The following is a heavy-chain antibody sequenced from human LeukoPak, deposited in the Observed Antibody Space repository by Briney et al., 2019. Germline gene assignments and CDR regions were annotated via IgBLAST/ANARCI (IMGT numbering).Heavy chain of an antibody. CDR2: ISAYNGNT. D-gene: IGHD2-2*01. CDR3: ARDAVPAAAPYYYYGMDV. Sequence: ASVKVSCKASGYTFTSYGISWVRQAPGQGLEWMGWISAYNGNTNYAQKLQSRVTMTTDTSTSTAYMELSSLRSEDTAVYYCARDAVPAAAPYYYYGMDVWGQGTTVTVSS. CDR1: GYTFTSYG. V-gene: IGHV1-18*01. J-gene: IGHJ6*02.